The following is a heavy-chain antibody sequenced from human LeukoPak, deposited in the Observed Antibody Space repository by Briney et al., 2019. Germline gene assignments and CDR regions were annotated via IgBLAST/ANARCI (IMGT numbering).Heavy chain of an antibody. CDR3: ARGPYYDYVWGSYRAWDFDY. Sequence: ASVKVSCKASGYTFASYGISWVRQAPGQGLEWMGWISAYNGNTNYAQKLQGRVTMTTDTSTSTAYVELRSLRSDDTAVYYCARGPYYDYVWGSYRAWDFDYWGQGTLVTVSS. D-gene: IGHD3-16*02. J-gene: IGHJ4*02. CDR2: ISAYNGNT. V-gene: IGHV1-18*01. CDR1: GYTFASYG.